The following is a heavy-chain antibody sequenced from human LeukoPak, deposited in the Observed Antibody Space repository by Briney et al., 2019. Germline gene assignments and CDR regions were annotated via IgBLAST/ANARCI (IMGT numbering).Heavy chain of an antibody. Sequence: GGSLRLSCAASGFTFSNYAMHWVRQAPGKGLEWVAVISYDGSNKYYADSVKGRFTISRDNSKNTLYLQMNSLKGDDTAVYYCAKDSAFYYIDVWGKGTTVIISS. J-gene: IGHJ6*03. V-gene: IGHV3-30*04. CDR1: GFTFSNYA. CDR3: AKDSAFYYIDV. D-gene: IGHD3-10*01. CDR2: ISYDGSNK.